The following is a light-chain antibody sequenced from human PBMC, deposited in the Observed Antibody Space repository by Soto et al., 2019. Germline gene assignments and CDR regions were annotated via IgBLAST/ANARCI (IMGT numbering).Light chain of an antibody. CDR3: QQYNNWPRT. CDR1: QSVSSN. CDR2: GAS. V-gene: IGKV3-15*01. Sequence: EIVMTQSPATLSVSPGERATLSCRASQSVSSNLAWYQQKPGQAPRLLTYGASTRATGIPARFSGSGSGTDFTLTISSLQSEDFAVYYCQQYNNWPRTFGQGTKVEIK. J-gene: IGKJ1*01.